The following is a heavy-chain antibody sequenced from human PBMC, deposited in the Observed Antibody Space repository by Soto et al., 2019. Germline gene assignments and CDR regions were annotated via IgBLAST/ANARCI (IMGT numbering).Heavy chain of an antibody. CDR3: ASLLLCYGESDAAFDI. Sequence: PGGSLRLSCAASGFTFSSYGMHWVRQAPCKGLEWVAVIWYDGSNKYYADSVKGRFTISRDNSKNTLYLQMNSLRAEDTAVYYCASLLLCYGESDAAFDICSQGAILTVSS. J-gene: IGHJ3*02. D-gene: IGHD3-10*01. CDR1: GFTFSSYG. CDR2: IWYDGSNK. V-gene: IGHV3-33*01.